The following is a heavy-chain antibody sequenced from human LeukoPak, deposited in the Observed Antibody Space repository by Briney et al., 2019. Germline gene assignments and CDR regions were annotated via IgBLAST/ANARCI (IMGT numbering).Heavy chain of an antibody. CDR3: TTDYYDSSGYYNVDY. CDR2: IKSKTDGGTT. Sequence: PGGSLRLSCAASGFTFSNAWMSWVRQAPGKGLEWVGRIKSKTDGGTTDYAAPVKGRFTISRDDSKNTLYLQMNSLKTEDTAVYYCTTDYYDSSGYYNVDYWGQGTLVTVSS. CDR1: GFTFSNAW. D-gene: IGHD3-22*01. V-gene: IGHV3-15*01. J-gene: IGHJ4*02.